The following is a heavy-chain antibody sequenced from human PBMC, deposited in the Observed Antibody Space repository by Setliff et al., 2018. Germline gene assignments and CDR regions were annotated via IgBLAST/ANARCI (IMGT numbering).Heavy chain of an antibody. CDR2: IYAIRRT. V-gene: IGHV4-59*10. CDR3: ARGSTMIQGVRLYYHGLDV. CDR1: GDSFSDYY. J-gene: IGHJ6*02. D-gene: IGHD3-10*01. Sequence: KTSETLSLTCAVYGDSFSDYYWSWIRQPAGKGLEWIGRIYAIRRTNYNPSLKSRVTISLDTSNNQFSLKLSSVTAADTAVYYCARGSTMIQGVRLYYHGLDVWGQGTTVTVSS.